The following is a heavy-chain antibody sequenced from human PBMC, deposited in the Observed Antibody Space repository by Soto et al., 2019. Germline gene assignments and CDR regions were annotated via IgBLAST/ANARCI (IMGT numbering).Heavy chain of an antibody. CDR1: GASITSYY. D-gene: IGHD2-2*01. V-gene: IGHV4-59*01. J-gene: IGHJ4*02. CDR3: ARYARVPDY. Sequence: QVQLQESGPGLVKPSETLSLTCTVSGASITSYYWSWFRQPPGQGLESLGYIFYNGDTSSNPSLKGRLTISIDTSKKQFSLKLTSVTAADTAIYYCARYARVPDYWGQGPLVTVSS. CDR2: IFYNGDT.